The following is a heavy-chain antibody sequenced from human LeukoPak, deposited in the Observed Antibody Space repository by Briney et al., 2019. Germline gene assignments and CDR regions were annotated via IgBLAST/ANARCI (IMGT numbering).Heavy chain of an antibody. V-gene: IGHV4-34*01. CDR2: INHSGST. CDR1: GGSFSGYY. J-gene: IGHJ5*02. Sequence: SDTLTLTCAVYGGSFSGYYWSWIRQPPGKGLEWIGEINHSGSTNYNPSLKSRVTISVDTSKNQFSLKLSSVTAADTAVYYCARGSGPFDPWGQGTLVTVSS. D-gene: IGHD3-10*01. CDR3: ARGSGPFDP.